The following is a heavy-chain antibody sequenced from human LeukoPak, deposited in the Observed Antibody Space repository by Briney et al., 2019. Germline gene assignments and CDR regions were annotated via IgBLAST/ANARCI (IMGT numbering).Heavy chain of an antibody. Sequence: SETLSLTCAVYGGSFSGYYWSWIRQPPGKGLEWIGEINHSGSTNYNPSLKSRVTISVDTSKNQFSLKLSSVTAADTAVYYCARDGGYCSGGSCYKRFDPWGQGTLVTVSS. CDR3: ARDGGYCSGGSCYKRFDP. CDR2: INHSGST. CDR1: GGSFSGYY. J-gene: IGHJ5*02. D-gene: IGHD2-15*01. V-gene: IGHV4-34*01.